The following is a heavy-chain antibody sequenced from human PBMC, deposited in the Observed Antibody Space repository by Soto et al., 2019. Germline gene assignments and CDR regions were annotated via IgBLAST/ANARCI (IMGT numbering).Heavy chain of an antibody. CDR2: IHYSGSS. D-gene: IGHD2-15*01. J-gene: IGHJ5*02. CDR3: ARLDCGRGSCNGRGNCFDP. V-gene: IGHV4-31*03. Sequence: QVQLQESGPGLVQPSQTLSLTCSVSGGYISSGGYHWTWFRQHPGRGLEWIGYIHYSGSSDYNPSLKSRVTISLDTSKIQFSLKLNSVTAADTAVYYCARLDCGRGSCNGRGNCFDPWGQGTLVTVSS. CDR1: GGYISSGGYH.